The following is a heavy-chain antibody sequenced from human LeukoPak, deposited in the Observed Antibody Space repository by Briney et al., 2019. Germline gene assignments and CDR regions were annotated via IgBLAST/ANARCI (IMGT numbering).Heavy chain of an antibody. V-gene: IGHV3-11*01. CDR3: ARGPTTVTSPHFDY. CDR1: GFTSTDYY. J-gene: IGHJ4*02. Sequence: GRSLRLSCAASGFTSTDYYMTWIRQAPGKGLEWVSYISRNGDTRYYADSVKGRFTISRDNAKNSLYLQMNSLRADDTAVYYCARGPTTVTSPHFDYWGQGTLVTVSS. D-gene: IGHD4-17*01. CDR2: ISRNGDTR.